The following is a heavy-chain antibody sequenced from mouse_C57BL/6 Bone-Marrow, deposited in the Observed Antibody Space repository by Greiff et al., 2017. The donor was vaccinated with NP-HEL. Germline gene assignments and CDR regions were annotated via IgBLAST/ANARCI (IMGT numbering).Heavy chain of an antibody. CDR3: AKDWNYFDY. J-gene: IGHJ2*01. V-gene: IGHV1-80*01. Sequence: QVQLQQPGAELVKPGASVKLSCKASGYTFTTYWMQWVKQRPGQGLEWIGQIYPGDGDTNYNGKFKGKATLTADKSSSTAYMQLSSLTSEDSAVYFCAKDWNYFDYWGQGTTLTVSS. D-gene: IGHD4-1*01. CDR1: GYTFTTYW. CDR2: IYPGDGDT.